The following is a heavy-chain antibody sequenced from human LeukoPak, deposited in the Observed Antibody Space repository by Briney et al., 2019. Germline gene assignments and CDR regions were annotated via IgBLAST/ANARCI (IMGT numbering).Heavy chain of an antibody. CDR2: ISAYNGNT. Sequence: ASVKVSCKASGYTFTSYGISWVRQAPGQGLEWMGWISAYNGNTNYAQKPQGRVTMTTDTSTSTAYMELRSLRSDDTAVYYCARGYYYDSSGWHFDYWGQGTLVTVSS. CDR3: ARGYYYDSSGWHFDY. V-gene: IGHV1-18*04. D-gene: IGHD3-22*01. CDR1: GYTFTSYG. J-gene: IGHJ4*02.